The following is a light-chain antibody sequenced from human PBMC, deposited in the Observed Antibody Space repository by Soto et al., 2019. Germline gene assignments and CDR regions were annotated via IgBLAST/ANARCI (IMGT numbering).Light chain of an antibody. CDR3: SSYTSSSTL. CDR2: EVS. V-gene: IGLV2-14*01. Sequence: QSVLTQPASVSGSPGQSITISCTGTSSDVGSYNYDSWYQQHPGKAPKLMIYEVSDRPSGISSRFSGSKSGNTASLTISGLQAEDEADYYCSSYTSSSTLFGTGTKVTVL. CDR1: SSDVGSYNY. J-gene: IGLJ1*01.